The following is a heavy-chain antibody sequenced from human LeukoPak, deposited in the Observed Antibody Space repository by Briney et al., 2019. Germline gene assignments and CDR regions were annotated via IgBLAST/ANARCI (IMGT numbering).Heavy chain of an antibody. J-gene: IGHJ4*02. D-gene: IGHD3/OR15-3a*01. CDR3: AKVRTGHYFDY. CDR1: GFSISSSA. CDR2: INNVASHI. Sequence: GGSLRLSCAASGFSISSSAMNWVRQAPGKGLEWVSSINNVASHIYYAGSVRGRFTISRDNAKNSVYLQMNSLRAEDTAVYYCAKVRTGHYFDYWGQGTLVTVSS. V-gene: IGHV3-21*04.